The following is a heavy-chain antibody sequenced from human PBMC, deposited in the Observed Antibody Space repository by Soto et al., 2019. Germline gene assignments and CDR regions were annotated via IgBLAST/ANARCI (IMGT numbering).Heavy chain of an antibody. CDR2: IYPGDSDT. Sequence: PGESLKISCKGSGYSFTRYWIGWVRQMPGKGLEWMGIIYPGDSDTRYSPSFQGQVTISADKSISTAYLQWSSLKASDTAMYYCARQRDDYGDYFPIWGWFDPWGQGTLVTVSS. CDR1: GYSFTRYW. J-gene: IGHJ5*02. V-gene: IGHV5-51*01. CDR3: ARQRDDYGDYFPIWGWFDP. D-gene: IGHD4-17*01.